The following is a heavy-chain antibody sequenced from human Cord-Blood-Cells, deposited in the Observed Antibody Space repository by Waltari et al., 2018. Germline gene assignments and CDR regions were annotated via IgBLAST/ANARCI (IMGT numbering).Heavy chain of an antibody. CDR3: ASKLTGDSAFDI. D-gene: IGHD7-27*01. Sequence: EVQLVESGGGLVKPGGSLRLSCAASGFTFSSYSMNWVRQAPGKGVEWVSSISSSSSYIYYAASVKGRFTISRDNAKNSLYLQMNSLRAEDTAVYYCASKLTGDSAFDIWGQGTMVTVSS. CDR1: GFTFSSYS. J-gene: IGHJ3*02. CDR2: ISSSSSYI. V-gene: IGHV3-21*01.